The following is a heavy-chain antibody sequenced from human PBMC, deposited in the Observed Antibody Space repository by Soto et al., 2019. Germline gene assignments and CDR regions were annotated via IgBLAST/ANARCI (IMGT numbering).Heavy chain of an antibody. CDR3: ARLVYDTRLNYMYFDF. V-gene: IGHV4-4*02. J-gene: IGHJ4*02. CDR2: IFHDGTA. Sequence: KPSETLSLTCAVSGVSLTSGNLWTCVRQSPQRGLEYIGEIFHDGTANYYPSFERRVAMSVDTSRNQFSLKLTSVTAADTAVYFCARLVYDTRLNYMYFDFWGPGTLVTVSS. D-gene: IGHD3-10*01. CDR1: GVSLTSGNL.